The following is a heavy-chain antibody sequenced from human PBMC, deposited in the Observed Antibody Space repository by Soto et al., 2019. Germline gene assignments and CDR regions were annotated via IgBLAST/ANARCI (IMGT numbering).Heavy chain of an antibody. CDR3: ARVPVDYRYPLRTNWFDP. D-gene: IGHD4-4*01. J-gene: IGHJ5*02. V-gene: IGHV1-18*04. CDR2: ISAYNGNT. CDR1: GYTFTSYG. Sequence: QVQLVQSGAEVKKPGASVKVSCKASGYTFTSYGISWVRQAPGQGLEWMGWISAYNGNTNYAQKLQGRVTMTTDTATSTAYMELRSLRYDETAVYYCARVPVDYRYPLRTNWFDPWGQGTLVTVSS.